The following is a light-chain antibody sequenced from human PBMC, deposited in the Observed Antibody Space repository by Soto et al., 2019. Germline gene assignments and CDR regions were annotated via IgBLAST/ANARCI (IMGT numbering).Light chain of an antibody. CDR2: GAS. J-gene: IGKJ4*01. V-gene: IGKV3-15*01. CDR3: QQYNNWPPLT. Sequence: EIVMTQSPDTLSVSSGERATLSCRASQSVSSNLAWYQQKPGQAPRLLIYGASTRATRIPARFSGSGSGTEFNLTISSLQSEDFAVYYCQQYNNWPPLTFGGGSKVEIK. CDR1: QSVSSN.